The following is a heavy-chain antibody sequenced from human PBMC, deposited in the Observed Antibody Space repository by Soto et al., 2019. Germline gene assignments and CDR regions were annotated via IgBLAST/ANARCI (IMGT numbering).Heavy chain of an antibody. CDR2: INHSGST. Sequence: SETLSLTCTVSGGSISSGDYYWSWIRQPPGTGLEWIGEINHSGSTNYNPSLKSRVTISEDTSKNQFSLKLTSVTAADTAVYYCARDKITGLFDYWGQGTLVTVSS. J-gene: IGHJ4*02. V-gene: IGHV4-39*07. D-gene: IGHD2-8*02. CDR1: GGSISSGDYY. CDR3: ARDKITGLFDY.